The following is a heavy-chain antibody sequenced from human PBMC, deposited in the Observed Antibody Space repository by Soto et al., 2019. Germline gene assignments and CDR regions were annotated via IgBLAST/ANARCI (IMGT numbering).Heavy chain of an antibody. J-gene: IGHJ6*02. D-gene: IGHD1-26*01. Sequence: SETLSLTCTVSGGSISSGDYYWSWIRQPPGKGLEWIGYIYYSGSTYYNPSLKSRVTMSVDTSKNQFSLKLSSVTAADTAVYYCARGEAARRFMDVWGQGTTVTV. CDR3: ARGEAARRFMDV. CDR1: GGSISSGDYY. V-gene: IGHV4-30-4*01. CDR2: IYYSGST.